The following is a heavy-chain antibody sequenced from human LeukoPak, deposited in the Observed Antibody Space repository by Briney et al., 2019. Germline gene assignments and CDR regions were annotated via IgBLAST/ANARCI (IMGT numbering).Heavy chain of an antibody. CDR3: ALAGPTLPRVDTAMADAFDI. V-gene: IGHV1-18*01. CDR2: ISAYNGNT. J-gene: IGHJ3*02. CDR1: GYTFTSYG. Sequence: LRASVKVSCKASGYTFTSYGISWVRQAPGQGLEWMGWISAYNGNTNYAQKLQGRVTMTTDTSTSTAYMELRSLRSDDTAVYYCALAGPTLPRVDTAMADAFDIWGQGTMVTVSS. D-gene: IGHD5-18*01.